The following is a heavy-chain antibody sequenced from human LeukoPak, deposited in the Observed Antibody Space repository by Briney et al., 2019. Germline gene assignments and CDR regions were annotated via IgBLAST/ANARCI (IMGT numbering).Heavy chain of an antibody. D-gene: IGHD3-3*01. Sequence: GESLKISCKGSGYSFTSYWIGWVRQMPGKGLEWMGTIYPGDSDTRYSPSFQGQVTISADKSISTAYLQWSSLKASDTAMYYCARRHYDFWSGLSDAFDIWAKGQWSPSLQ. J-gene: IGHJ3*02. V-gene: IGHV5-51*01. CDR1: GYSFTSYW. CDR3: ARRHYDFWSGLSDAFDI. CDR2: IYPGDSDT.